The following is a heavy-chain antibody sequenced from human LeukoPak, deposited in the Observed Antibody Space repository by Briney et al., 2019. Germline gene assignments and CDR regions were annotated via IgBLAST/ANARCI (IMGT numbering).Heavy chain of an antibody. J-gene: IGHJ6*02. CDR2: ISPNSGGT. V-gene: IGHV1-2*02. CDR3: ARGARGYSYGYYYYYGMDV. CDR1: GYTFTGYY. D-gene: IGHD5-18*01. Sequence: ASVKVSCKASGYTFTGYYMHWVRQAPGQGLEWMGWISPNSGGTNYEQKFQGRVTMTRDTSISTAYMELSRLRSDDTAVYYCARGARGYSYGYYYYYGMDVWGQGTTVTVSS.